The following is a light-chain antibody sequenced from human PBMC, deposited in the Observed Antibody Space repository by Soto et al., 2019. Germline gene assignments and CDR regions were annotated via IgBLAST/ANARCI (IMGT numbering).Light chain of an antibody. V-gene: IGLV2-14*01. J-gene: IGLJ1*01. CDR2: EVT. CDR1: RSDVGAYNY. CDR3: SSFTSRFTFV. Sequence: QSALTQPASVCGSPGQSIAISCTGTRSDVGAYNYVSWYQQHPGKAPKLMISEVTNRPSGVSDRFSGSKSGNTASLTISGLQAEDEADYYCSSFTSRFTFVFGTGTKVTVL.